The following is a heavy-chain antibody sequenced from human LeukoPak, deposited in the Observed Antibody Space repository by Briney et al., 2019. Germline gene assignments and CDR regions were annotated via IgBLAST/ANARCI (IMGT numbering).Heavy chain of an antibody. D-gene: IGHD6-19*01. V-gene: IGHV3-7*02. Sequence: PGGSLRLSCAASGFTFSSYCMSWVRQAPGKGLEWVANIKQDGSEKYYVDSVKGRFTISRDDAKNTLYLQMNSLRAEDTAVYYCARAGVAVAYFYYFDYWGQGSLVTVSS. J-gene: IGHJ4*02. CDR3: ARAGVAVAYFYYFDY. CDR2: IKQDGSEK. CDR1: GFTFSSYC.